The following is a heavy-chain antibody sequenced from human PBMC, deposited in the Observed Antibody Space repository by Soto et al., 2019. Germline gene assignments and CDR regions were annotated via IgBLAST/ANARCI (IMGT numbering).Heavy chain of an antibody. D-gene: IGHD3-10*01. CDR2: IYYSGST. CDR1: GGSISSRSYY. V-gene: IGHV4-39*01. J-gene: IGHJ4*02. Sequence: SETLSLTCTVSGGSISSRSYYWGWIRQPPGKGLEWIGSIYYSGSTYYNPSLKSRVTISVDTSKNQFSLKLSSVTAADTAVYYCARPGNYGSGSYLYYLDYWGQGTLVTVS. CDR3: ARPGNYGSGSYLYYLDY.